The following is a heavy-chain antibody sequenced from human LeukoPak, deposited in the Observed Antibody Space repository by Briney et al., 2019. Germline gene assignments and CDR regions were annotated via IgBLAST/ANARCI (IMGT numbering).Heavy chain of an antibody. V-gene: IGHV4-34*01. Sequence: GSLRLSCAASGFTFSSYWMHWVRQAPGKGLEWIGEINDYTGNTNYNPSLNSRVSISLEKSKNQFSLELRSVTAADTAVYYCARGRIAKIVVVHSFHYGMDVWGQGTTVTVSS. J-gene: IGHJ6*02. CDR1: GFTFSSYW. CDR3: ARGRIAKIVVVHSFHYGMDV. CDR2: INDYTGNT. D-gene: IGHD3-22*01.